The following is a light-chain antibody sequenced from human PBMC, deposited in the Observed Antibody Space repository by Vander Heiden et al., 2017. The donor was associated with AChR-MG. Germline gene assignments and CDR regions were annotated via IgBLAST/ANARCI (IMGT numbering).Light chain of an antibody. CDR2: AAS. CDR3: QLPNSYHPVT. Sequence: IQLTQSPSSLSASVGDRVTITCRASQGISSYLAWYQQKPGKAPKLLIYAASTLQSGVPSRFSGSGYGTDFTLTISSRQPEDFAPYYCQLPNSYHPVTFGGGTKVDIK. J-gene: IGKJ4*01. CDR1: QGISSY. V-gene: IGKV1-9*01.